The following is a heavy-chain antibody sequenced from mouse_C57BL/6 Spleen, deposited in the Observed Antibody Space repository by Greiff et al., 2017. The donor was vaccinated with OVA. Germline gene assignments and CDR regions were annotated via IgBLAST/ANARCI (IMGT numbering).Heavy chain of an antibody. D-gene: IGHD1-1*01. CDR3: ARSGSSYWYFDV. V-gene: IGHV1-82*01. CDR1: GYAFSSSW. Sequence: LQESGASVKISCKASGYAFSSSWMNWVKQRPGKGLEWIGRIYPGDGDTNYNGKFKGKATLTADKSSSTAYMQLSSLTSEDSAVYFCARSGSSYWYFDVWGTGTTVTVSS. CDR2: IYPGDGDT. J-gene: IGHJ1*03.